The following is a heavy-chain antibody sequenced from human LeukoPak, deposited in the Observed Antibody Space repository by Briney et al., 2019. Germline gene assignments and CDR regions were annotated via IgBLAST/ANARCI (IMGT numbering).Heavy chain of an antibody. V-gene: IGHV3-48*04. CDR3: ARDRGSYDFDY. D-gene: IGHD1-26*01. Sequence: GRSLRLSCAASGFTFSSYGMHWVRQAPGKGLEWVSYISSSSTIYYADSVKGRFTISRDNAKNSLYLQMNSLRAEDTAVYYCARDRGSYDFDYWGQGTLVTVSS. J-gene: IGHJ4*02. CDR1: GFTFSSYG. CDR2: ISSSSTI.